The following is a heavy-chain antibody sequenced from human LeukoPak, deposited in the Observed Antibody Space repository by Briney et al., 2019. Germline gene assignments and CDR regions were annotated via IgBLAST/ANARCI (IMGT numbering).Heavy chain of an antibody. CDR2: IDSDGSTI. CDR3: ATAGNYRFDY. Sequence: GGSLRLSCAASGFTFSNTWMHWVRQAPGEGLVWVSHIDSDGSTINYADSVKGRFTISRDNARNTLYLQMNSLRVEDTALYFCATAGNYRFDYWGQGTLVTVSS. CDR1: GFTFSNTW. J-gene: IGHJ4*02. D-gene: IGHD1-7*01. V-gene: IGHV3-74*01.